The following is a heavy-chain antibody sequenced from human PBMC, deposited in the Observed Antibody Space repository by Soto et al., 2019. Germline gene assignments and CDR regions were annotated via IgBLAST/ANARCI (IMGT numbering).Heavy chain of an antibody. Sequence: ASLSLACTVSGGCICRHYWRWIRQPPGKGLEWIGYIYHGGATTYNASLKSRVTISVDTSKNQFFLKVNSVTAADTAVYFCARDSSGRHDYWGQGTPVTVSS. D-gene: IGHD3-22*01. CDR1: GGCICRHY. CDR2: IYHGGAT. V-gene: IGHV4-59*11. J-gene: IGHJ4*02. CDR3: ARDSSGRHDY.